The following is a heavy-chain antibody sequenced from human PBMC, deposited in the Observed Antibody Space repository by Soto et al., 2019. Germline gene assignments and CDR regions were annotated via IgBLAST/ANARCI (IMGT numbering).Heavy chain of an antibody. V-gene: IGHV3-53*01. CDR2: IYSGGTT. CDR3: ARDRNFDY. Sequence: LRLSCAASGFTVSSNYMSWVRQAPGKGLEWVSVIYSGGTTYYADSVKGRFTISRDISKNTLYLQMNSLRAEDTAVYYCARDRNFDYWGQGTLVTVSS. J-gene: IGHJ4*02. CDR1: GFTVSSNY.